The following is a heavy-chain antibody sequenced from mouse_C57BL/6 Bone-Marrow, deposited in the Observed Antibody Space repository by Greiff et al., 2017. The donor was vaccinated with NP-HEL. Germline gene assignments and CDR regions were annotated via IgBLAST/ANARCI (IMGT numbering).Heavy chain of an antibody. Sequence: EVKLMESGPGLAKPSQTLSLTCSVTGYSITSDYWNWIRKFPGNKLEYMGYISYSGSTYYNPSLKSRISITRDTSKNQYYLQLNSVTTEDTATYYCATYGNQGYYAMDYWGQGTSVTVSS. CDR2: ISYSGST. CDR1: GYSITSDY. D-gene: IGHD2-1*01. CDR3: ATYGNQGYYAMDY. J-gene: IGHJ4*01. V-gene: IGHV3-8*01.